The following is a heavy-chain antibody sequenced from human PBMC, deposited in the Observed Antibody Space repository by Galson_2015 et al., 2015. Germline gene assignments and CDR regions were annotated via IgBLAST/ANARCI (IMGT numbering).Heavy chain of an antibody. CDR1: GGSFSGYY. Sequence: SETLSLTCAVYGGSFSGYYWSWIRQPPGKGLEWIGEINHSGSTNYDPSLKSRVTISVDKSKNQFSLKLSSVTAADTAVYYCARKVGSWFDPWGQGTLVTVSS. D-gene: IGHD1-1*01. CDR2: INHSGST. CDR3: ARKVGSWFDP. J-gene: IGHJ5*02. V-gene: IGHV4-34*01.